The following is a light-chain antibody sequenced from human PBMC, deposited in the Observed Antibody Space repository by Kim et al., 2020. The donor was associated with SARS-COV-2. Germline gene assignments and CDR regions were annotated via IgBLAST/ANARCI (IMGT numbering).Light chain of an antibody. J-gene: IGKJ4*01. CDR2: DAS. V-gene: IGKV3-11*01. CDR1: QSISSW. CDR3: QQHNSCPFT. Sequence: LSAGDRATLSCRASQSISSWLAWYQQKSGQAPRLIIYDASNMATGVPARFSGSGSGTDFTLTISSLEAEDFAIYYCQQHNSCPFTFGEGTKVDIK.